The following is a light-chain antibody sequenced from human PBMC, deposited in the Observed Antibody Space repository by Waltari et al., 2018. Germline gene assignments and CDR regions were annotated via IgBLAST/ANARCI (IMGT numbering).Light chain of an antibody. V-gene: IGLV3-1*01. CDR1: ELGDRY. CDR3: QTWDRNKWV. Sequence: SYVLTQPPSVSVSPGQTANISCSGHELGDRYISWYQQRAGQSPVLVIYQDSKRPSGIPERFSGSNSENTATLTVSGAQPVDEADYFCQTWDRNKWVFGGGTKLTVL. CDR2: QDS. J-gene: IGLJ3*02.